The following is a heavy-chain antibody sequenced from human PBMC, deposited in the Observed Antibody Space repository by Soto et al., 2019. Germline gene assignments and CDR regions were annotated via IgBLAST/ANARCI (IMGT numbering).Heavy chain of an antibody. Sequence: PSETLSLTCAVYGGSFSGYYWSWIRQPPGKGLEWIGEINHSGSTNYNPSLKSRVTISVDTPKNQFSLKLSSVTAADTAVYYCARGGLLWFGEFYYYYYGMDVWGQGTTVTVS. CDR1: GGSFSGYY. CDR3: ARGGLLWFGEFYYYYYGMDV. J-gene: IGHJ6*02. V-gene: IGHV4-34*01. D-gene: IGHD3-10*01. CDR2: INHSGST.